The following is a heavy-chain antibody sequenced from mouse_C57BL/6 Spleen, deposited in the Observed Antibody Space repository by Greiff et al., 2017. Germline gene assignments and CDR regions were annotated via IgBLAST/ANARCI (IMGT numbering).Heavy chain of an antibody. D-gene: IGHD1-2*01. CDR2: ISSGGSYT. CDR3: ARRYPAALDD. V-gene: IGHV5-6*01. Sequence: EVQVVESGGDLVKPGGSLKLSCAASGFTFSSYGMSWVRQTPDKRLEWVATISSGGSYTYYPDSVKGRFTISRDNAKNTLYLQMSSLKSEDTAMYYWARRYPAALDDWGRGTSVTVCS. J-gene: IGHJ4*01. CDR1: GFTFSSYG.